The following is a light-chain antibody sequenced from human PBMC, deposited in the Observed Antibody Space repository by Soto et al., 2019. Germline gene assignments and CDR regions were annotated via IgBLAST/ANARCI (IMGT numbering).Light chain of an antibody. CDR3: GTWDSSLRGV. Sequence: QSVLTQSPSVSAAPGQKVTISCSGSSSNIGNNYVSWYQQLPGTAPKLLIYENNKRPSGIPDRFSGSKSGTSATLGITGLQTGDEADYYCGTWDSSLRGVFGGGTKLTVL. CDR1: SSNIGNNY. CDR2: ENN. V-gene: IGLV1-51*02. J-gene: IGLJ3*02.